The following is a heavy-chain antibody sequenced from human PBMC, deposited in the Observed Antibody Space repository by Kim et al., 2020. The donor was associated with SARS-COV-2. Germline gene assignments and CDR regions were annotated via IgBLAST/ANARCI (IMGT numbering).Heavy chain of an antibody. CDR2: IYYSGST. Sequence: SETLSLTCTVSGGSISSSSYYWGWIRQPPGKGLEWIGSIYYSGSTYYNPSLKSRVTISVDTSKNQFSLKLSSVTAADTAVYYCARLNTHYSGGSSGAWLENWFDPWGQGTLVTVSS. V-gene: IGHV4-39*01. CDR1: GGSISSSSYY. D-gene: IGHD1-26*01. CDR3: ARLNTHYSGGSSGAWLENWFDP. J-gene: IGHJ5*02.